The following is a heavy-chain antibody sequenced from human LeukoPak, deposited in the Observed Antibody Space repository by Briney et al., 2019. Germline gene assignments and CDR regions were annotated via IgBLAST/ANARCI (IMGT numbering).Heavy chain of an antibody. D-gene: IGHD3-10*01. CDR1: GGSFSGYY. V-gene: IGHV4-34*01. CDR3: AREYYGSGSYYKAWFDP. J-gene: IGHJ5*02. Sequence: SETLSLTCAVYGGSFSGYYWSWIRQPPGKGLEWIGEINHSGSTNYNPSLKSRVTISVDTSKSQCSLKLSSVTAADTAVYYCAREYYGSGSYYKAWFDPWGQGTLVTVSS. CDR2: INHSGST.